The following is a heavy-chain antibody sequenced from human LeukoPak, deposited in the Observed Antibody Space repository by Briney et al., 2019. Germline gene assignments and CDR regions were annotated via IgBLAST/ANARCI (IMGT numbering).Heavy chain of an antibody. Sequence: SETLSLTCTVSGYSISSGYYWGWIRQPPGKGLEWIGSIYHSGSTYYNPSLKSRVTISVDTSKNQFSLKLSSVTAADTSTYYCARLGYCSGGTCFPFLYYFDYWGHGTLVTVSP. V-gene: IGHV4-38-2*02. CDR3: ARLGYCSGGTCFPFLYYFDY. CDR2: IYHSGST. CDR1: GYSISSGYY. D-gene: IGHD2-15*01. J-gene: IGHJ4*01.